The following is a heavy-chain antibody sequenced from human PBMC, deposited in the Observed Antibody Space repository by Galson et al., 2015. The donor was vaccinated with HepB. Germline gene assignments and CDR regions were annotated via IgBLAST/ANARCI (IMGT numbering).Heavy chain of an antibody. CDR2: INPSGGST. CDR3: ARAPLGESSSWYCDY. V-gene: IGHV1-46*01. J-gene: IGHJ4*02. Sequence: SVKVSCKASGYTFTSYYMHWVRQAPGQGLEWMGIINPSGGSTSYAQKFQGRVTMTRDTSTSTVYMELSSLRSEDTAVYYCARAPLGESSSWYCDYWGQGTLVTVSS. D-gene: IGHD6-13*01. CDR1: GYTFTSYY.